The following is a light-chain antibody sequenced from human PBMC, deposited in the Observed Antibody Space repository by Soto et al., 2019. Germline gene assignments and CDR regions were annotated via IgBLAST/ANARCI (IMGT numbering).Light chain of an antibody. CDR3: QTWGTGIRV. J-gene: IGLJ2*01. Sequence: QPVLTQSPSASASLGASVNLTCTLSSGHSTYAIAWHQQQPEKGPRYLVKVNGDGSHNKGDGTPDRFSGSSSGAERYLTISSLQSEDEADYYCQTWGTGIRVFGGGTKVTVL. V-gene: IGLV4-69*01. CDR1: SGHSTYA. CDR2: VNGDGSH.